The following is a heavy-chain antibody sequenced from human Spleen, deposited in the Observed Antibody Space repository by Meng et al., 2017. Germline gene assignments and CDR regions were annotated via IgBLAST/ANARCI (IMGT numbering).Heavy chain of an antibody. Sequence: QVQLQESGPGLVEPSQTLSLTCTVFGGSISGGDYYWSWIRQPPGKGLEWIGYIHFSGSTYYNPSLNSRITISVDMSRNQFSLRQTSVTSADMAVYYCARVNSDCGGVMGYKGWFDPWGQGTLVTVSS. CDR3: ARVNSDCGGVMGYKGWFDP. J-gene: IGHJ5*02. V-gene: IGHV4-30-4*01. CDR1: GGSISGGDYY. CDR2: IHFSGST. D-gene: IGHD2-21*01.